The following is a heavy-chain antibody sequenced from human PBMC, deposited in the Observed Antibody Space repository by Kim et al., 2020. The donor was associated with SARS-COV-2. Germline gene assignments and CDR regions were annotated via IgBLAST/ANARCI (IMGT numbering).Heavy chain of an antibody. D-gene: IGHD3-22*01. J-gene: IGHJ4*02. Sequence: NPSLRSRRTISVDTPKNQFSLKLSSVTAADTAVYCCARDDYYDSSGFYYWGQGTLVTVSS. V-gene: IGHV4-59*01. CDR3: ARDDYYDSSGFYY.